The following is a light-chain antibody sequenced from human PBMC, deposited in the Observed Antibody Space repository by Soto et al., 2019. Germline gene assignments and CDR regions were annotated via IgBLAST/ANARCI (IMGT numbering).Light chain of an antibody. CDR2: DVS. CDR1: SIDVGGYNY. CDR3: SSYTSSSTLVV. Sequence: QSALTQPASVSGSPGQSITISCTGTSIDVGGYNYVSWYQQHPGKAPKLMIYDVSNRPSGVSNRFSGSKSGNTASLTISGIPAEDEADYYCSSYTSSSTLVVFGGGTKLTVL. J-gene: IGLJ2*01. V-gene: IGLV2-14*01.